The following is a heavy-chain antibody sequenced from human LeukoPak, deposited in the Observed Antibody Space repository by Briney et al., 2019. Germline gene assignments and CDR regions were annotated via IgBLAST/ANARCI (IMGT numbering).Heavy chain of an antibody. Sequence: SETLSLTCAVYGGSFSGYYWSWIRQPPGKGLEWIGEINHSGSTNYSPSLKSRVTISVDRSKNQSSLKLSSVTAADTAVYYCARVLVRGVIITNWGQGTLVTVSS. D-gene: IGHD3-10*01. J-gene: IGHJ4*02. CDR2: INHSGST. CDR3: ARVLVRGVIITN. CDR1: GGSFSGYY. V-gene: IGHV4-34*01.